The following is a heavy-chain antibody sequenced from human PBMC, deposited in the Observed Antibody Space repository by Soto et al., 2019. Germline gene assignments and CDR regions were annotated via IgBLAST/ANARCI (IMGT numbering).Heavy chain of an antibody. CDR3: AREGGFDLLRYYYGMDV. D-gene: IGHD3-9*01. J-gene: IGHJ6*02. CDR2: ISYYGSNK. Sequence: QVQLVESGGGVVQPGRSLRLSCAASGFTFSSYAMHWVRQAPGKGLEWVAGISYYGSNKYYADSVKGRFTISRYNSKNTLYQQMNSLRAEDTAGYYGAREGGFDLLRYYYGMDVWGQGTTVTVSS. CDR1: GFTFSSYA. V-gene: IGHV3-30-3*01.